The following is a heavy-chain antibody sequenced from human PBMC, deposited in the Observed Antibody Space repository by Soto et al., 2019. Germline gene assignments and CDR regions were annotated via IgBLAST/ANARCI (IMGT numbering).Heavy chain of an antibody. Sequence: QVQLVESGGDLVKPGGSLRLSCAASGYTFSDYYMSWIRQAPGKGLEWISYIDTSGTKIYYAASVKCRFTITRDNDKNSVDLEMNSLRDEDTAVYYCASHYDMWSGYLSPVDYWGQGTLVTVSS. CDR3: ASHYDMWSGYLSPVDY. CDR2: IDTSGTKI. J-gene: IGHJ4*02. V-gene: IGHV3-11*01. CDR1: GYTFSDYY. D-gene: IGHD3-3*01.